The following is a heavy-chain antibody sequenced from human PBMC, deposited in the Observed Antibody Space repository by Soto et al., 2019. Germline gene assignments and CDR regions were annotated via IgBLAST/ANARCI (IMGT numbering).Heavy chain of an antibody. CDR3: ARDGVPLDTGYRAHSSMDV. CDR1: GYTFTGYY. D-gene: IGHD5-12*01. V-gene: IGHV1-2*02. J-gene: IGHJ6*04. Sequence: GASVKVSCKASGYTFTGYYMHWVRQAPGQGLEWMGWINPNSGGTNYAQKFQGRVTMTRDTSTSTVYMELSSLRSEDTAVYYCARDGVPLDTGYRAHSSMDVRGTGTTGTVSS. CDR2: INPNSGGT.